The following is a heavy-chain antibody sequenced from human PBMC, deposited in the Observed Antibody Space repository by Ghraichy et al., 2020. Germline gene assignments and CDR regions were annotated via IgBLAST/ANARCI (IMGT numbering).Heavy chain of an antibody. Sequence: GGSLRLSCAASGYTFSSYAMSWVRQAPGKGLEWVSVISGSGDSTYYADSVKGRFTISRDNSKSTVYLQMNSLRAEDTAVYYCARRYSGGWYHFDYWGQGTLVTVSS. CDR3: ARRYSGGWYHFDY. V-gene: IGHV3-23*01. CDR1: GYTFSSYA. CDR2: ISGSGDST. D-gene: IGHD6-19*01. J-gene: IGHJ4*02.